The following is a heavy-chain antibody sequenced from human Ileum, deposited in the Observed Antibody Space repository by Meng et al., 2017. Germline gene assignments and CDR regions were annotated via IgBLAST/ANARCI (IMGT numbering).Heavy chain of an antibody. CDR3: ARGAIGTRPFDY. CDR2: IYHTGAS. CDR1: GDFTSTER. Sequence: QRECCGPGIVSPSGTPSPTGSVPGDFTSTERCNWARQPPGKGLEWIGKIYHTGASNYNPSLRSRVTISVDKSKNQLSLKLGSLTAADTAVYYCARGAIGTRPFDYWGQGTLVTVSS. J-gene: IGHJ4*02. V-gene: IGHV4-4*02. D-gene: IGHD2-21*01.